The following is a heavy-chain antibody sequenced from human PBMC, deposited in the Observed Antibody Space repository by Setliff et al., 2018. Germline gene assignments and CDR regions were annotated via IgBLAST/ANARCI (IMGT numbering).Heavy chain of an antibody. V-gene: IGHV1-69*05. Sequence: SVKVSCKASGGTFSSYGISWGRQAPGQGLEWMGVTIPMFGTTNYAQQFQGRVKIITEESTTTAYMELISLRSDDTAVYYCAINVHTAGGADFWGQGTLVTVSS. CDR1: GGTFSSYG. CDR2: TIPMFGTT. CDR3: AINVHTAGGADF. J-gene: IGHJ4*02. D-gene: IGHD1-26*01.